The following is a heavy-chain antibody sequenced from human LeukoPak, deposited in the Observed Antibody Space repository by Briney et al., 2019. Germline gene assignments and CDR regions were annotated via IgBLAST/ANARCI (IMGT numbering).Heavy chain of an antibody. Sequence: SQTLSLTCAISGDSVSSNSAAWNWIRQSPSRGLEWLGRTYYRSKWYNDYAVSVKSRITINPDTSKNQFSLQLNSVTPEDTAVYYCARVVQVYCSTTSWYVGAFDIWGQGTMVTVSS. CDR1: GDSVSSNSAA. D-gene: IGHD2-2*01. V-gene: IGHV6-1*01. J-gene: IGHJ3*02. CDR3: ARVVQVYCSTTSWYVGAFDI. CDR2: TYYRSKWYN.